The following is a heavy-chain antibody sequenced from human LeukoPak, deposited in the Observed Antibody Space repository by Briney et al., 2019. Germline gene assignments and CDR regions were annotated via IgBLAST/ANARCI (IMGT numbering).Heavy chain of an antibody. CDR1: GGSISSGGYS. CDR2: IHYSDT. V-gene: IGHV4-30-4*07. Sequence: PSETLSLTCAVSGGSISSGGYSWSWIRQPPGKGLEWIGYIHYSDTYYNPSLKSRVTILVDTSKNQFSLKLSSVTAADTAVYYCARGGVVAAMRYYYYYYYMDVWGKGTTVTVSS. D-gene: IGHD2-15*01. CDR3: ARGGVVAAMRYYYYYYYMDV. J-gene: IGHJ6*03.